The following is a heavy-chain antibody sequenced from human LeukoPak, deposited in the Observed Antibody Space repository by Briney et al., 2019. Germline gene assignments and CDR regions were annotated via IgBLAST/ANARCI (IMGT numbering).Heavy chain of an antibody. CDR3: ARESWSGPTDY. V-gene: IGHV3-11*01. D-gene: IGHD1-26*01. CDR1: GFTFSDYY. CDR2: ISSSGSTI. Sequence: GGSLRLSCSASGFTFSDYYMNWIRQAPGKGLEWVSYISSSGSTIYYADSVKGRFTISRDNAKNSLYLQMNSLRAEDTAVYYCARESWSGPTDYWGQGTLVTVSS. J-gene: IGHJ4*02.